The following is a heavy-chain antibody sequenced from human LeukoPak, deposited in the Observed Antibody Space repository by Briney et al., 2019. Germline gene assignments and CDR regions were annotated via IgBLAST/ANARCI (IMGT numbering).Heavy chain of an antibody. J-gene: IGHJ3*02. Sequence: GGSLRLSCAASGFTFTTYWMHWVRQAPGKGLVWVSRINTDGSSASYADSVKGRFTISRDTAKNTLYLQMNSLRAEDTAVYYCARGDYAFDIWGQGTMVTVSS. CDR1: GFTFTTYW. CDR3: ARGDYAFDI. CDR2: INTDGSSA. V-gene: IGHV3-74*01. D-gene: IGHD2-21*01.